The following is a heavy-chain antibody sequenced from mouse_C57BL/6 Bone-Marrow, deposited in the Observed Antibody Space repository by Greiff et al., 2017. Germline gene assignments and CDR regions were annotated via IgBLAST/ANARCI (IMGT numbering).Heavy chain of an antibody. CDR2: IDPSDSYT. Sequence: QVQLQQPGAELVMPGASVKLSCKASGYTFTSYWLHWVQQRPGQGLEWIGEIDPSDSYTNYNQKFKGKSTLTVYKSSSTAYMQLSSLTSEDSAVYYCARESYCSSDWFAYWGQGTLVTVSA. D-gene: IGHD1-1*01. CDR3: ARESYCSSDWFAY. CDR1: GYTFTSYW. J-gene: IGHJ3*01. V-gene: IGHV1-69*01.